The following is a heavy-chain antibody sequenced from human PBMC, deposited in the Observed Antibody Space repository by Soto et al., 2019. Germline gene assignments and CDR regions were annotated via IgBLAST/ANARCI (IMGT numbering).Heavy chain of an antibody. CDR1: GYTFSSYF. V-gene: IGHV1-18*01. CDR3: ARDLPPVDY. CDR2: ISAYNGNT. Sequence: QVQLVQSGAEVKKPGASVKVSCKASGYTFSSYFISWVREAPGQGLEWMGWISAYNGNTNYSQNLQGRVTMTTDTSTSPAYMELRSLRSDDTAVYSCARDLPPVDYWGQGTLVTVSS. J-gene: IGHJ4*02.